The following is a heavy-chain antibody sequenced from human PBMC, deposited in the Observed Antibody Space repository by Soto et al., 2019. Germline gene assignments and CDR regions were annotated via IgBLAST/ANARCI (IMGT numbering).Heavy chain of an antibody. J-gene: IGHJ4*02. CDR1: GFTFSSYA. V-gene: IGHV3-23*01. Sequence: EVQLLESGGGLVQPGGSLRLYCAASGFTFSSYAMSWVRQAPGKGLEWVSAISGSGGSAYYADSVKGRFTISRDNSKNKLYPQMNRLRAEDTAVYYCAKEQWPTAPFDYWGQGTLVTFSS. D-gene: IGHD6-19*01. CDR3: AKEQWPTAPFDY. CDR2: ISGSGGSA.